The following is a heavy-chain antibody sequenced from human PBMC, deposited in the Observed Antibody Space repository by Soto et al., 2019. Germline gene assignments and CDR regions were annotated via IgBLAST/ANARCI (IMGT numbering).Heavy chain of an antibody. CDR2: IIPIFGTA. J-gene: IGHJ6*02. D-gene: IGHD4-17*01. CDR3: ARVTVTTPHVRRLGGMDV. V-gene: IGHV1-69*01. CDR1: GGTFSSYA. Sequence: QVQLVQSGAEVKKPGSSVKVPCKASGGTFSSYAISWVRQAPGQGLEWMGGIIPIFGTANYAQKFQGRVTITADESTSTAYMELSSLRSEDTAVYYCARVTVTTPHVRRLGGMDVWGQGTTVTVSS.